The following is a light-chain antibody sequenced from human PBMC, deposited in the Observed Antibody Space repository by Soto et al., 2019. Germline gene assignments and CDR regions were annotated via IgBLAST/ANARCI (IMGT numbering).Light chain of an antibody. Sequence: DIQLTQSPSFLSASVGDRVTITCRASQGISSYLAWYQQKPGKAPKLLLYAASTLQSGVPSRFSGSGSGTEFTLTISRLQPEDFATYYCQQLNSYPLTFGPGTKVDIK. CDR2: AAS. CDR3: QQLNSYPLT. CDR1: QGISSY. J-gene: IGKJ3*01. V-gene: IGKV1-9*01.